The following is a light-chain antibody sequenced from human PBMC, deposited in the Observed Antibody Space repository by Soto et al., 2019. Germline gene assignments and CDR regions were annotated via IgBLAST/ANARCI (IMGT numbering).Light chain of an antibody. J-gene: IGKJ1*01. CDR3: QQYERYST. V-gene: IGKV3-11*01. Sequence: IVLTQSPATLSLSPGERATLSCRASQTVSSYLSWYQHKPGQAPKLLIYGASRRATGIPARFSGSGSGTDFTLTISSLEPEDSATYYCQQYERYSTFGQGTKVDIK. CDR1: QTVSSY. CDR2: GAS.